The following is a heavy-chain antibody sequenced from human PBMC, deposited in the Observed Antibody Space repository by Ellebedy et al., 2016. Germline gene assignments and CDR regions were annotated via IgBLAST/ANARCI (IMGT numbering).Heavy chain of an antibody. Sequence: GESLKISCTASGFTFGDYAMSWFRQAPGKGLEWVGFIRSKAYGGTTEYAASVKGRFTISRDDSKSIAYLQMNSLKTEDTAVYYCTRDPAASSSWFDPWGQGTLVTVSS. CDR2: IRSKAYGGTT. D-gene: IGHD2-2*01. V-gene: IGHV3-49*03. J-gene: IGHJ5*02. CDR3: TRDPAASSSWFDP. CDR1: GFTFGDYA.